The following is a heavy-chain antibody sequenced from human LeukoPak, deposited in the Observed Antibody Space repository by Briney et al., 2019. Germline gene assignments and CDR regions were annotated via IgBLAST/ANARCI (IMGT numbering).Heavy chain of an antibody. J-gene: IGHJ4*02. Sequence: PGGSLRLSCAASGFTFSSYEMNWVRQAPGKGLEWVSYISSSGSTIYCADSVKGRFTISRDNSKNTLYLQMNSLRAEDTAVYYCARDTLPRYCSGGSCPLGYWGQGTLVTVSS. CDR2: ISSSGSTI. V-gene: IGHV3-48*03. CDR1: GFTFSSYE. CDR3: ARDTLPRYCSGGSCPLGY. D-gene: IGHD2-15*01.